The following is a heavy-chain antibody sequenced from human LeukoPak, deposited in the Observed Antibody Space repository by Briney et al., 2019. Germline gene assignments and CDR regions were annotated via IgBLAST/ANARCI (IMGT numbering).Heavy chain of an antibody. CDR2: MNPNSGNT. J-gene: IGHJ6*02. Sequence: ASVKVSCKASGYTFTSYGINWVRQATGQGLEWMGWMNPNSGNTGYAQKFQGRVTMTRNTSISTAYMELSSLRSEDTAVYYCARGPSYYDFWSGYYGMDVWVQGTTVTVSS. D-gene: IGHD3-3*01. CDR1: GYTFTSYG. V-gene: IGHV1-8*01. CDR3: ARGPSYYDFWSGYYGMDV.